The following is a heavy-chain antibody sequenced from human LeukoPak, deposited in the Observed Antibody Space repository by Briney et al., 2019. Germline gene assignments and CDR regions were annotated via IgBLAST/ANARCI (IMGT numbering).Heavy chain of an antibody. CDR2: IYYSGGT. CDR1: GGSVSSGSFY. J-gene: IGHJ3*02. CDR3: AREGYYDFWSGYYTRGAFDI. Sequence: SETLSLTCIVSGGSVSSGSFYWSWIRQPPGKELEWIGYIYYSGGTNYNPSLKSRVTISVDTSKNQFSLKLSSVTAADTAVYYCAREGYYDFWSGYYTRGAFDIWGQGTMVTVSS. V-gene: IGHV4-61*01. D-gene: IGHD3-3*01.